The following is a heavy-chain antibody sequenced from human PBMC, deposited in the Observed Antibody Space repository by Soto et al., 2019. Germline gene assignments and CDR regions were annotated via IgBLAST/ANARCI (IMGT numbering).Heavy chain of an antibody. CDR2: IDYSGST. J-gene: IGHJ4*02. D-gene: IGHD4-17*01. CDR1: GGSITSDY. CDR3: ARHENYGDANFFDS. V-gene: IGHV4-59*08. Sequence: QVQLQESGPGLVKPSETLSLTCTVSGGSITSDYWSWIRQPPGKGLEWIAYIDYSGSTNYNPSLKSRVTISVDTSKNQFSLEVGSVTAADTAVYYCARHENYGDANFFDSWGQGTLVTVSS.